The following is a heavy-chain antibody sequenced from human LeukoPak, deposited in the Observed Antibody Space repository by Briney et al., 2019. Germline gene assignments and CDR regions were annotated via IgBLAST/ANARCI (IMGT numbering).Heavy chain of an antibody. CDR1: GFHFSCYA. V-gene: IGHV3-23*01. CDR2: ISGSGGST. J-gene: IGHJ5*02. CDR3: AKVTGIAAAVSNWFDP. Sequence: GGALRLSCASSGFHFSCYAMSWVRQAPGKGLEWVSAISGSGGSTYYADSVKGRFTISRDNSKNTLYLQMNSLRAEDTAVYYCAKVTGIAAAVSNWFDPWGQGTLVTVSS. D-gene: IGHD6-13*01.